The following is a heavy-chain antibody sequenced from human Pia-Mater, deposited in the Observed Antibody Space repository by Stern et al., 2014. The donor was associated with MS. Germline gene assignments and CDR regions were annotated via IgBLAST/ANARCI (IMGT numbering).Heavy chain of an antibody. D-gene: IGHD5-18*01. J-gene: IGHJ4*02. CDR2: IYYSGST. CDR1: GGSISSSSYY. CDR3: DGYASWVDY. V-gene: IGHV4-39*01. Sequence: QVQLVESGPGLVKPSETLSLTCTVSGGSISSSSYYWGWIRQPPGKGLEWVGSIYYSGSTYYNPSLKSRVTISVDTSKNQFSLKLSSVTAADTAVYYCDGYASWVDYWGQGTLVTVSS.